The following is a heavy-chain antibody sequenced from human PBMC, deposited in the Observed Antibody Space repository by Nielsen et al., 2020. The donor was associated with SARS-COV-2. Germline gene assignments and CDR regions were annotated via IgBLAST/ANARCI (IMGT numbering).Heavy chain of an antibody. CDR1: GFTFSTYG. Sequence: GESLKISCAASGFTFSTYGIHWVRQAPGKGLEWVATISYDGSDEHYADSVKGRFTISRDNAKNSLYLQMNSLRVEDTAVYYCARARGGYDFDYWGQGTLVTVSS. CDR3: ARARGGYDFDY. CDR2: ISYDGSDE. D-gene: IGHD3-16*01. V-gene: IGHV3-30*03. J-gene: IGHJ4*02.